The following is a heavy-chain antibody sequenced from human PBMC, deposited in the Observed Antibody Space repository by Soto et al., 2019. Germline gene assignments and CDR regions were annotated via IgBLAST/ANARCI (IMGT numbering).Heavy chain of an antibody. CDR2: ISYDGSNK. V-gene: IGHV3-30*18. CDR1: GFTFSSYG. J-gene: IGHJ6*02. CDR3: AKASGSYVYYYGMDV. Sequence: GGSLRLSCAASGFTFSSYGMHWVRQAPGKGLEWVAVISYDGSNKYYADSVKGRFTISRDNSKNTLYLQMNSLRAEDTAVYYCAKASGSYVYYYGMDVWGQGTTVTV. D-gene: IGHD1-26*01.